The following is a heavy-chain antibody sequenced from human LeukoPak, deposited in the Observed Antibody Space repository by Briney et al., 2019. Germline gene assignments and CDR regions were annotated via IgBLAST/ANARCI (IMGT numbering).Heavy chain of an antibody. Sequence: GGALRLSCAASGFTFGNYVMSWVRQAPGKGLEWVSAISASDRRTYYADSVKGRFTISSGHFQHTLYLQINRLKAQDTAIYYCAKTPLPGIAVTGPDYWGQGTLVTVSS. CDR3: AKTPLPGIAVTGPDY. J-gene: IGHJ4*02. D-gene: IGHD6-19*01. CDR1: GFTFGNYV. CDR2: ISASDRRT. V-gene: IGHV3-23*01.